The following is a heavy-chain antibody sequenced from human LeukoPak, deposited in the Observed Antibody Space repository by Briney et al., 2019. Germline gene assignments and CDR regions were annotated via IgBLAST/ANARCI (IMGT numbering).Heavy chain of an antibody. Sequence: GGSLRLSCAASGFTFSNYGMHWVRQAPGKGLEWVALISYDGSNKYYADSVKGRFTISRDNSKNTLYLQMNSLRAEDTAVYYCARTPLRYFALDIWGQGTMVTVSS. CDR3: ARTPLRYFALDI. D-gene: IGHD3-9*01. J-gene: IGHJ3*02. CDR1: GFTFSNYG. V-gene: IGHV3-30*03. CDR2: ISYDGSNK.